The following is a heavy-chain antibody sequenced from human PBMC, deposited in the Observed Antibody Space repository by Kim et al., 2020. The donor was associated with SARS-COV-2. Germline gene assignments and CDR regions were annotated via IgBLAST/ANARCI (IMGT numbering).Heavy chain of an antibody. CDR3: ARWDVDTATD. V-gene: IGHV3-21*01. D-gene: IGHD5-18*01. CDR2: YI. Sequence: YIYYADSVKGRFTISRDNAKNSLYLQMNSLRAEDTAVYYCARWDVDTATDWDQGTLVTVSS. J-gene: IGHJ4*02.